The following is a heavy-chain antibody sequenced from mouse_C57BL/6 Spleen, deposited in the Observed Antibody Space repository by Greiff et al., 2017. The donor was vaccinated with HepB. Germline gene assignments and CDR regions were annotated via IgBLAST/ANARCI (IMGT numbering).Heavy chain of an antibody. Sequence: VQLQQSGAELARPGASVKLSCKASGYTFTSYGISWVKQRTGQGLEWIGEIYPRSGNTYYNEKFKGKATLTADKSSSTAYMKLRSLTSEDSAVYFCARDYGNYGAMDYWGQGTSVTVSS. CDR2: IYPRSGNT. CDR1: GYTFTSYG. CDR3: ARDYGNYGAMDY. D-gene: IGHD2-1*01. J-gene: IGHJ4*01. V-gene: IGHV1-81*01.